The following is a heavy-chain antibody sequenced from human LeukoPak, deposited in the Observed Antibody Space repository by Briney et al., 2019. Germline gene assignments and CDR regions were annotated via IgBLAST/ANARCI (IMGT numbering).Heavy chain of an antibody. CDR3: ARDKGLPGYCSSTSCSHRAVSPPRETRGFNWLDP. J-gene: IGHJ5*02. D-gene: IGHD2-2*01. V-gene: IGHV3-21*01. CDR1: GFTFSSYS. Sequence: GGSLRLSCAASGFTFSSYSMNWVRQAPGKGLEWVSSISSSSSYIYYADSVKGRFTISRDNAKNALYLQMNSLRAEDTAVYYCARDKGLPGYCSSTSCSHRAVSPPRETRGFNWLDPWGKGTLVSVSS. CDR2: ISSSSSYI.